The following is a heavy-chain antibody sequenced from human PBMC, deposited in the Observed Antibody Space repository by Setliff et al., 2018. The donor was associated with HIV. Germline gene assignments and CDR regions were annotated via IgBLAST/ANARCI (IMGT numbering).Heavy chain of an antibody. CDR1: GFTFSSYG. CDR3: ARATYSNYAGMDV. CDR2: IRYDGSNK. J-gene: IGHJ6*02. D-gene: IGHD4-4*01. Sequence: GGSLRLSCAASGFTFSSYGMHWVRQAPGKGLEWVAFIRYDGSNKYYADSVKGRFTISRDNAKNSLYLQMNSLRAEDTAVYYCARATYSNYAGMDVWGQGTTVTVSS. V-gene: IGHV3-30*02.